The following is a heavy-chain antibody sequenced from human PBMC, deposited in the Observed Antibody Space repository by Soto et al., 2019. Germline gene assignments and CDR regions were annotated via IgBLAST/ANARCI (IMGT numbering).Heavy chain of an antibody. Sequence: EVQLLESGGGLVQPGGSLRLSCAASGFTFSSYAMSWVRQAPGKGLEWVSAISGSGGSTYYADSVKGRFTISRDNSKNTLYLQMNSLRAEDTAVYYCAKDGGRYYDIVTGSYHDYWGQGTHDYWGQGTLVTVSS. J-gene: IGHJ4*02. CDR2: ISGSGGST. CDR1: GFTFSSYA. CDR3: AKDGGRYYDIVTGSYHDYWGQGTHDY. V-gene: IGHV3-23*01. D-gene: IGHD3-9*01.